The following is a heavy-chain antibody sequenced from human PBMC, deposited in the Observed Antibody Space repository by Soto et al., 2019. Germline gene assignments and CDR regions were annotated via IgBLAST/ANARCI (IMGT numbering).Heavy chain of an antibody. CDR2: IYHSGST. V-gene: IGHV4-30-2*01. Sequence: PSETLSLTCAVSGGSIRSGGYTWSWIRQPPGKGLEWIGYIYHSGSTYYNPSLKSRITISIDRSKNQFSLKLSSVTAADTAVYYCARVPDYWRQGILVTVSS. D-gene: IGHD2-2*01. J-gene: IGHJ4*02. CDR3: ARVPDY. CDR1: GGSIRSGGYT.